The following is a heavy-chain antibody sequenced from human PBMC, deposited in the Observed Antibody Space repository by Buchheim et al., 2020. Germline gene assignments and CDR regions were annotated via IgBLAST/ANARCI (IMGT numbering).Heavy chain of an antibody. CDR3: ARAPPAAVRRTELRGHWYFHL. CDR2: IYYSGST. V-gene: IGHV4-31*02. J-gene: IGHJ2*01. CDR1: GGSISSGGYY. D-gene: IGHD3-10*01. Sequence: QVQLQESGPGLVKPSQTLSLTCTVSGGSISSGGYYWSWIRQHPGKGLEWIGYIYYSGSTYYNPSLKSRVTISVDTSKNQFSLRLDSVTAADTAMYFCARAPPAAVRRTELRGHWYFHLWGPGTL.